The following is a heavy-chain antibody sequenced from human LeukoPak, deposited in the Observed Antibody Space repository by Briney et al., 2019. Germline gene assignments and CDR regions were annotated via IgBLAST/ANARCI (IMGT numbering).Heavy chain of an antibody. CDR2: ISAGGGDT. Sequence: PGGSLRLSCAASGFPFSNYFMSWFRQAPGKGLEWVSGISAGGGDTYYAESVKGRFTISRDNSKNMVDLQINSLRAEDTAVYYCAEWFLNRYFHRWGQGTLVTVSS. D-gene: IGHD3-3*01. J-gene: IGHJ1*01. V-gene: IGHV3-23*01. CDR1: GFPFSNYF. CDR3: AEWFLNRYFHR.